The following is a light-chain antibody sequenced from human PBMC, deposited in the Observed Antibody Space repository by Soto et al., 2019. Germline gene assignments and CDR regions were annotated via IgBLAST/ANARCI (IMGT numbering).Light chain of an antibody. CDR1: QTISSW. Sequence: DIQMTQSPSTLSGSVGDRVTITCRASQTISSWLAWYQQKPGKAPKLLIYKPSTLKSGVPSRFSGRGSGTEFTLTISSLQPDDFATYYCQHYNSYSEAFGQGTKVELK. J-gene: IGKJ1*01. CDR2: KPS. V-gene: IGKV1-5*03. CDR3: QHYNSYSEA.